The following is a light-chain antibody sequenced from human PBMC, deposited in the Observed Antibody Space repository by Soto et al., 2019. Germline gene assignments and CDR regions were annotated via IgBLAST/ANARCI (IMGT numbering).Light chain of an antibody. CDR1: QSISSW. CDR2: KAS. J-gene: IGKJ1*01. CDR3: QQYDSYSWT. Sequence: DIQMTQSPSTLSASVGDRITLTCRASQSISSWLAWYQQKPGKAPKLLIYKASSLESGVPSRFSGSGSGTEFTLTISSLKPDDFAIYSWQQYDSYSWTCGQGTKVDIK. V-gene: IGKV1-5*03.